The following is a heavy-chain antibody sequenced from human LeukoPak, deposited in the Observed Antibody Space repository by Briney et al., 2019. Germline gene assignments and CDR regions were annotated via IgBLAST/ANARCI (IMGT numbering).Heavy chain of an antibody. V-gene: IGHV3-48*04. D-gene: IGHD1-1*01. CDR2: IGIDSGNT. J-gene: IGHJ4*02. CDR1: GFPFSDYS. Sequence: GGSLRLSCTASGFPFSDYSMDWVRQAPGKGLEWISYIGIDSGNTKYADSVRGRFTVSADNAKNSLLPQMNSLRVEDTAVYYCARDHNYAFDNWGQGTLVSVSS. CDR3: ARDHNYAFDN.